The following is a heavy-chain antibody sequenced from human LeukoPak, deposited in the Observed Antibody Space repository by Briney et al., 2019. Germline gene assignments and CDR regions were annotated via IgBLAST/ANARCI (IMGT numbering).Heavy chain of an antibody. CDR1: GGTFSSYA. D-gene: IGHD3-9*01. CDR3: ARAEILTGYYPRYYFDY. V-gene: IGHV1-69*05. J-gene: IGHJ4*02. Sequence: SVKVSCKASGGTFSSYAISWVRQAPGQGLEWMGGIIPIFGTANYAQKFQGRDTITTDESTSTAYMELSSLRSEDTAVYYCARAEILTGYYPRYYFDYWGQGTLVTVSS. CDR2: IIPIFGTA.